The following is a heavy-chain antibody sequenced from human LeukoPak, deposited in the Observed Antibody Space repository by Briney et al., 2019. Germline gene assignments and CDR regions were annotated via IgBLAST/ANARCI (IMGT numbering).Heavy chain of an antibody. CDR1: GFTFSSYA. CDR3: AEGYYDSSGYLYSFDY. CDR2: ISGSGGST. J-gene: IGHJ4*02. V-gene: IGHV3-23*01. Sequence: GGSLRLSCAASGFTFSSYAMSWVRQAPGKGLEWVSAISGSGGSTYYADSVKGRFTISRDNSKNTLYLQMNSLRAEDTAVYYCAEGYYDSSGYLYSFDYWGQGTLVTVSS. D-gene: IGHD3-22*01.